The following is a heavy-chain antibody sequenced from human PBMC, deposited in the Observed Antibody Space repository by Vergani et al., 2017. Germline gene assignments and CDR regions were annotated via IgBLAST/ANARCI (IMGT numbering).Heavy chain of an antibody. CDR1: GFTFSSYA. D-gene: IGHD5-18*01. J-gene: IGHJ5*02. CDR2: ISGSGGRT. V-gene: IGHV3-23*01. Sequence: EVQLLESGGGLVQTGGCLRLSCAASGFTFSSYAMSWVRQAPGKGLEWVSAISGSGGRTYYADSVKGRFTISRDNSKTTLYLQMNSLRAEDTAVYYCAKDPRYSYGYWFDPWGQGTLVTVSS. CDR3: AKDPRYSYGYWFDP.